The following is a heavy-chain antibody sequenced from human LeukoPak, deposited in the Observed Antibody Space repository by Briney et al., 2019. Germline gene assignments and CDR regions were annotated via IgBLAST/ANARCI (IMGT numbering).Heavy chain of an antibody. V-gene: IGHV3-7*01. CDR2: IKQDEGEK. J-gene: IGHJ4*02. CDR3: ASLRVLYDSSGQMDYFDY. D-gene: IGHD3-22*01. CDR1: GFTFSSYW. Sequence: GGSLRLSCAVSGFTFSSYWMNWVRQAPGKGLEWVASIKQDEGEKSYVDSVKGRFTISRDNAKNSLYLQMSSLRAEDTAVYYCASLRVLYDSSGQMDYFDYWGQGTLVTVSS.